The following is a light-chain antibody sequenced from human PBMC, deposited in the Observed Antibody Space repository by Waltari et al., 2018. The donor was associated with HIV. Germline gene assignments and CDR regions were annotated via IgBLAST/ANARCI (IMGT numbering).Light chain of an antibody. V-gene: IGLV3-1*01. CDR2: QDV. CDR1: NLGDRS. J-gene: IGLJ2*01. Sequence: SYVVSQPPSVSVSPGQTATLSCSGDNLGDRSVCWYQQKSGQSPLQIIYQDVKRRSGIPERFSAFNSGNTATLTISGTQGVDEADYFCQVCDGRIMIFGGGTKLTVL. CDR3: QVCDGRIMI.